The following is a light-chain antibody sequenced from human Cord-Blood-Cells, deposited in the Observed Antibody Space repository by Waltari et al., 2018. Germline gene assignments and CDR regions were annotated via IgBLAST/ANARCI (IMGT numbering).Light chain of an antibody. Sequence: EIVLTQSPGTLSLSPGERATLSCRASQSVSSSYLAGYQQKPGQAPRLLIYGASSRATGIPDRFSGSGSVTDFTLTISRLEPEDFAVYYCQQYGSSPRITFGPGTKVDIK. V-gene: IGKV3-20*01. CDR1: QSVSSSY. CDR2: GAS. CDR3: QQYGSSPRIT. J-gene: IGKJ3*01.